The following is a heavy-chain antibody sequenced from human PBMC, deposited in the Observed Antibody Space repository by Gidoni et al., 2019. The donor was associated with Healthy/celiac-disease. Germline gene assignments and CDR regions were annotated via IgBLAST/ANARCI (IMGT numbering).Heavy chain of an antibody. CDR2: ISGSGGST. J-gene: IGHJ4*02. V-gene: IGHV3-23*01. CDR1: GFTFSSYA. Sequence: EVQLLESGGGLVQPGGSLRLSCAASGFTFSSYAMSWVRQAPGKGLEWVSAISGSGGSTYYADSVKGRFTISRDNSKNTLYLQMNSLRAEDTAVYYCAKDAGRIVGATETIFDYWGQGTLVTVSS. CDR3: AKDAGRIVGATETIFDY. D-gene: IGHD1-26*01.